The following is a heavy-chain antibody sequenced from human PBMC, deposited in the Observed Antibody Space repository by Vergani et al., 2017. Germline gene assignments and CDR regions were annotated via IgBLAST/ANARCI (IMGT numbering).Heavy chain of an antibody. CDR3: AKVGEWFGELYDY. D-gene: IGHD3-10*01. CDR2: ISGSGGST. V-gene: IGHV3-23*01. CDR1: GFTFSSYA. Sequence: EVQLLESGGGLVQPGGSLRLSCAASGFTFSSYAMSWVRQAHGKGLEWVSAISGSGGSTYYADSVKGRFTISRDNSKNTLYLQMNTLRAEDTAVYYCAKVGEWFGELYDYWGQGTLVTVSS. J-gene: IGHJ4*02.